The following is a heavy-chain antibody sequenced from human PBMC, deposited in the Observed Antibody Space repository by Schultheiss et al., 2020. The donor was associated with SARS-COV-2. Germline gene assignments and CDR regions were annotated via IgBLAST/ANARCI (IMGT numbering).Heavy chain of an antibody. D-gene: IGHD1-26*01. CDR3: ARSLRSGSYYEFDY. V-gene: IGHV1-2*04. CDR1: GYTFTDYY. CDR2: INPNSGGT. Sequence: ASVKVSCKASGYTFTDYYMHWVRQAPGQGLEWMGWINPNSGGTNYAQKFQGWVTMTRDTSISTAYMELRSLRSDDTAVYYCARSLRSGSYYEFDYWGQGTLVTVSS. J-gene: IGHJ4*02.